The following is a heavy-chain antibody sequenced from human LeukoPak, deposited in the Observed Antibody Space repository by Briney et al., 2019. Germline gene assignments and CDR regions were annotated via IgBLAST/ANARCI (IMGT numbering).Heavy chain of an antibody. J-gene: IGHJ3*02. V-gene: IGHV5-51*01. CDR2: IYPADSET. CDR1: GYTFTRYW. CDR3: ARRPGRAFDI. D-gene: IGHD3-10*01. Sequence: GESLKISCKGSGYTFTRYWIGWVRQIPGKGLEWMGIIYPADSETRYSPSFQGQVTISADKSISTAFLQWSSLRASDTAMYYCARRPGRAFDIWGQGTMVTVSS.